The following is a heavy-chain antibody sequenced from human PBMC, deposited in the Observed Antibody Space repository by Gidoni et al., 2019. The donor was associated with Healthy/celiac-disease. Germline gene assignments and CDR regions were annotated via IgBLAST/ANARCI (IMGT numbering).Heavy chain of an antibody. D-gene: IGHD3-10*01. V-gene: IGHV3-53*01. CDR2: IYGGGST. CDR3: ARIGIGELLSRDNWFDP. J-gene: IGHJ5*02. Sequence: EVQLVESGGGLIQPGGSLRLSCAASGFTVGSNYMSWVRQAPGKGLEWVSVIYGGGSTYYADSVKGRFTISRDNSKNTLYLQMNSLRAEDTAVYYCARIGIGELLSRDNWFDPWGQGTLVTVSS. CDR1: GFTVGSNY.